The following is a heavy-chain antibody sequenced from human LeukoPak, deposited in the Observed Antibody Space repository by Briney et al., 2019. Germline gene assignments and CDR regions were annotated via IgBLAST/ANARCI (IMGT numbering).Heavy chain of an antibody. D-gene: IGHD3-22*01. CDR3: ARSQEPYYYDSSGYRPNDY. Sequence: VGSLRLSCAASGFTFSSYSMNWVRQAPGKGLEWVSSISSSSSYIYYADSVKGRFTISRDNAKNSLYLQMNSLRAEDTAVYYCARSQEPYYYDSSGYRPNDYWGQGTLVTVSS. CDR1: GFTFSSYS. V-gene: IGHV3-21*01. CDR2: ISSSSSYI. J-gene: IGHJ4*02.